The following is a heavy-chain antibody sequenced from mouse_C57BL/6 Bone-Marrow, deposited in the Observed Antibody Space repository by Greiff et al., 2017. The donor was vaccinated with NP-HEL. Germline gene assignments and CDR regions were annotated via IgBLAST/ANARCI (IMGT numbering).Heavy chain of an antibody. J-gene: IGHJ1*03. CDR2: INPYNGGT. D-gene: IGHD1-1*01. CDR3: ARSNYGSSYVGWYFDV. V-gene: IGHV1-19*01. CDR1: GYTFTDYY. Sequence: EVQLQQSGPVLVKPGASVKMSCKASGYTFTDYYMNWVKQSHGKSLEWIGVINPYNGGTSYNQKFKGKATLTVDKSSSTAYMELNSLTSEDSAVYYCARSNYGSSYVGWYFDVWGTGTTVTVSS.